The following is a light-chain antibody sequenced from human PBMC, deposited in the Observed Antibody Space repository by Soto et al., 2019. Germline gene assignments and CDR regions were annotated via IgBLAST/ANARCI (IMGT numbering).Light chain of an antibody. CDR3: QQRGNWPPWT. Sequence: EIVLTQSPATLSLSPGERATLSCRASQSVSSYLAWYQHKTGQAPRLLIYDASNRATGIPARFSGSGSGTDFSLTISSLEPEDFAVYYCQQRGNWPPWTFGQGTKVEIK. CDR2: DAS. J-gene: IGKJ1*01. CDR1: QSVSSY. V-gene: IGKV3-11*01.